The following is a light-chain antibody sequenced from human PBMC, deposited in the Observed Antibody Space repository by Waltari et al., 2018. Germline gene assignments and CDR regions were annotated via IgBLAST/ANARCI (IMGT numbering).Light chain of an antibody. CDR3: QQYDSYSYT. V-gene: IGKV1-5*03. CDR2: KAS. CDR1: QSIRSW. J-gene: IGKJ2*01. Sequence: DIQMTQSPSTLSASVGDRVTITGRASQSIRSWLAWYQQDPGKAPKLLIYKASSLESGVPSRCRGSGSGTEFTLTISSLQPDDIATYYCQQYDSYSYTFGQGTKLEIK.